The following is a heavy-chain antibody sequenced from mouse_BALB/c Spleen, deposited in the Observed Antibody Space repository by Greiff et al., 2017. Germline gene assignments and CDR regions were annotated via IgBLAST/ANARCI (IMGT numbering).Heavy chain of an antibody. CDR1: GFSLTSYG. J-gene: IGHJ2*01. CDR2: IWAGGST. CDR3: ARAGNYFDY. V-gene: IGHV2-9*02. Sequence: VMLVESGPGLVAPSQSLSITCTVSGFSLTSYGVHWVRQPPGKGLEWLGVIWAGGSTNYNSALMSRLSISKDNSKSQVFLKMNSLQTDDTAMYYCARAGNYFDYWGQGTTLTVSS.